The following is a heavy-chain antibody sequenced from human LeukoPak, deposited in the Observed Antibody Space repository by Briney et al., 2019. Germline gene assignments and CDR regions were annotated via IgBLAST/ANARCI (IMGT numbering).Heavy chain of an antibody. J-gene: IGHJ4*02. CDR2: ISAYNGNT. D-gene: IGHD2-2*02. CDR1: GGTFSSYG. Sequence: ASVKVSCKASGGTFSSYGISWVRQAPGQGLEWMGWISAYNGNTNYAQKLQGRVTMTTDTSTSTAYMELRSLRSDDTAVYYCARNYCSSTSCYTRVTYYFDYWGQGTLVTVSS. CDR3: ARNYCSSTSCYTRVTYYFDY. V-gene: IGHV1-18*01.